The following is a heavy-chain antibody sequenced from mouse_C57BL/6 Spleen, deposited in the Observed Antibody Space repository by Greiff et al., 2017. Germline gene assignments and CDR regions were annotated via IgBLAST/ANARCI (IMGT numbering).Heavy chain of an antibody. Sequence: DVMLVESGGGLVQSGRSLRLSCATSGFTFSDFYMEWVRQAPGKGLEWIAASRNKANDYTTEYSASVKGRFIVSRDTSQSILYLQMNALSAEDTDIYYCARESGGGYFDYWGQGTTLTVSS. CDR3: ARESGGGYFDY. CDR2: SRNKANDYTT. CDR1: GFTFSDFY. D-gene: IGHD4-1*01. V-gene: IGHV7-1*01. J-gene: IGHJ2*01.